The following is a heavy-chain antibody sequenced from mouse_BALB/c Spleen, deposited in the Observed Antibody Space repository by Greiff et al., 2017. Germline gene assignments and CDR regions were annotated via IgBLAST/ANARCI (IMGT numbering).Heavy chain of an antibody. V-gene: IGHV1S127*01. CDR2: IDPSDSET. Sequence: VQLQQSGPQLVRPGASVKISCKASGYSFTSYWMHWVKQRPGQGLEWIGMIDPSDSETRLNQKFKDKATLTVDKSSSTAYMQLSSPTSEDSAVYYCARGGAMDYWGQGTLVTVSA. CDR3: ARGGAMDY. CDR1: GYSFTSYW. J-gene: IGHJ3*01. D-gene: IGHD1-1*02.